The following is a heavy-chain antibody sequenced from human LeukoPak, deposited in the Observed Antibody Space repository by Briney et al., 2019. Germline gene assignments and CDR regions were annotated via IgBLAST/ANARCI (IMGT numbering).Heavy chain of an antibody. Sequence: ASVKVSCKASGYTFTGYYMHWVRQAPGQGLEWMGWINPDSGGTNYAQKFQDRVTMTRDMSISTAYMELRRLRSDDTAVYYCARDLLEYQLPRAFDIWGQGTMVTVSS. V-gene: IGHV1-2*02. CDR1: GYTFTGYY. CDR2: INPDSGGT. CDR3: ARDLLEYQLPRAFDI. D-gene: IGHD2-2*01. J-gene: IGHJ3*02.